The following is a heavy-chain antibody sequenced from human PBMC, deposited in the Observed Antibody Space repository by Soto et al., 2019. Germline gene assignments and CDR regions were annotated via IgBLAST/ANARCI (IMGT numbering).Heavy chain of an antibody. CDR3: ARGMGGYSGAEL. Sequence: GASVKVSCKASGGTFSSYAISWVRQAPGQGLEWMGGIIPIFGTANYAQKFQGWVTMTRDTSISTAYMELSRLRSDDTAVYYCARGMGGYSGAELWGQGTMVTVSS. D-gene: IGHD5-12*01. CDR2: IIPIFGTA. V-gene: IGHV1-69*05. CDR1: GGTFSSYA. J-gene: IGHJ3*01.